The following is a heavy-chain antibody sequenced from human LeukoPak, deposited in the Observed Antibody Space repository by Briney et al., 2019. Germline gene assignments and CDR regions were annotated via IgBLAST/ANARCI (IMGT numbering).Heavy chain of an antibody. V-gene: IGHV3-74*01. D-gene: IGHD3-10*01. Sequence: GGSLRLSCAASGFTFSTSWMHWVRQAPGKGLVWLSRINIDGSNTNYADSVKGRFTISRDNAKNTLYLQMNSLGAEDTAVYYCARDETTHYYGSGSHDYWGQGTLVTVSS. CDR2: INIDGSNT. CDR3: ARDETTHYYGSGSHDY. J-gene: IGHJ4*02. CDR1: GFTFSTSW.